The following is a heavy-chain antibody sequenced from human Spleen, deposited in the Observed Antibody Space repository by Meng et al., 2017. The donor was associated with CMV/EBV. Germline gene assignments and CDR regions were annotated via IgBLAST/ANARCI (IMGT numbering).Heavy chain of an antibody. CDR2: INPRSGST. J-gene: IGHJ6*02. CDR1: GYTFTGNY. CDR3: ARSRDYHSYGMDV. V-gene: IGHV1-46*04. Sequence: ASVKVSCKASGYTFTGNYMHWVRQAPGQGLEWMGIINPRSGSTSPAQKLQGRITMSRDTSTNTVYMELSSLRSEDTAVYYCARSRDYHSYGMDVWGQGTTVTVSS.